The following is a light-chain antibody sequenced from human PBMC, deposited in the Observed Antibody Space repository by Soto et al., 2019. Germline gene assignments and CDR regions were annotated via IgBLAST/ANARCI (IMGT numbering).Light chain of an antibody. CDR1: SSDIGTYNY. V-gene: IGLV2-14*01. CDR2: EVN. CDR3: SSYTTSNTWV. Sequence: QSALTQPASVSASPGQSIIISCTGTSSDIGTYNYVSWYQQHPGKAPKLMIFEVNNRPSWVSNRFSGSKSGNTASLTVSGLQAEDEADYYCSSYTTSNTWVFGGGTKLTVL. J-gene: IGLJ3*02.